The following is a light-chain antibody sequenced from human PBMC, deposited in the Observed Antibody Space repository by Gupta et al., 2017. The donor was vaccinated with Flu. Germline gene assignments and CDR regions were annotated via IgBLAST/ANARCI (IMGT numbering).Light chain of an antibody. Sequence: TARITCGGDGIGSKVDHWYQQKTGQAPRLVICYGIDRPSGIPEPFSCSDSRYAATPTITRXVXGDEADXYYYFSYSHSNQRYCVFGGGTKVTVL. CDR1: GIGSKV. V-gene: IGLV3-21*04. CDR3: YFSYSHSNQRYCV. J-gene: IGLJ3*02. CDR2: YGI.